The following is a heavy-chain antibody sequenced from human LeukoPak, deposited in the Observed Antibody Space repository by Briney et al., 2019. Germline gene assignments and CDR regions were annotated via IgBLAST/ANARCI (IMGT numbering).Heavy chain of an antibody. V-gene: IGHV3-30*18. D-gene: IGHD6-13*01. Sequence: GGSLRLSCAASGFTFSSYVMNWVRQAPGEGLEWVAVISYDGSNKYYADSVKGRFTISRDNSKNTLYLQMNSLRAEDTAVYYCAKGSIQQQHRRGTRTGTIQMGVRDVWGKGTTVTISS. CDR1: GFTFSSYV. CDR3: AKGSIQQQHRRGTRTGTIQMGVRDV. J-gene: IGHJ6*04. CDR2: ISYDGSNK.